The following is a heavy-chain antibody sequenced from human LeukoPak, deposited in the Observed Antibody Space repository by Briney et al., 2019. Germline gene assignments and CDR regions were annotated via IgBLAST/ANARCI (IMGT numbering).Heavy chain of an antibody. J-gene: IGHJ4*02. CDR1: GFTSSTYT. Sequence: GSLRLSCAASGFTSSTYTMNWVRQAPGKGLEWVSSINGDGRYIYYADSMKGRFTIFRDNAKNSLYLQMNSLRAEDTAMYYCVRVWGHSGYDYFPFDYWGQGTLVTVSS. CDR2: INGDGRYI. D-gene: IGHD5-12*01. V-gene: IGHV3-21*01. CDR3: VRVWGHSGYDYFPFDY.